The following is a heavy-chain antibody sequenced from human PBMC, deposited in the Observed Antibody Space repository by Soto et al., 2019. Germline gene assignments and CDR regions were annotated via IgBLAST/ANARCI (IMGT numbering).Heavy chain of an antibody. D-gene: IGHD3-16*01. Sequence: GASVKVSCKALGYTSGSYGINWVRQAPGQGLEWMGWISVFNGDTKYAQKFQGRVAITKDPGTSTAHMELRSLRSDDAAVYFCATKDDHKDDQPYYYGMDVWGQGTTVTVSS. CDR1: GYTSGSYG. J-gene: IGHJ6*02. CDR2: ISVFNGDT. CDR3: ATKDDHKDDQPYYYGMDV. V-gene: IGHV1-18*01.